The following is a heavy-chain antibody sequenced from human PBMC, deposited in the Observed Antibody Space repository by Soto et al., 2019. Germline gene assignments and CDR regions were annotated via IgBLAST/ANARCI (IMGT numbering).Heavy chain of an antibody. D-gene: IGHD5-12*01. J-gene: IGHJ4*02. V-gene: IGHV1-3*01. CDR2: IAGSGNT. CDR3: ARSRVATWDY. CDR1: GYTFTNYF. Sequence: VASVKVSCKASGYTFTNYFMHWVRQAPGQRLEWMGWIAGSGNTKYSQKLQGRVTITRDTSANTAYMTLSSLRSEDTAVYYCARSRVATWDYWGQGTQVTVSS.